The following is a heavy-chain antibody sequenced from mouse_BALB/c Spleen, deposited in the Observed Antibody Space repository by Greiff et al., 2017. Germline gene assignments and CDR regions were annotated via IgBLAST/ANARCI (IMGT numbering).Heavy chain of an antibody. J-gene: IGHJ2*01. D-gene: IGHD1-2*01. CDR1: GFNIKDTY. V-gene: IGHV14-3*02. CDR3: ARGDYGYDY. CDR2: IDPANGNT. Sequence: EVNVVESGAELVKPGASVKLSCTASGFNIKDTYMHWVKQRPEQGLEWIGRIDPANGNTKYDPKFQGKATITADTSSNTAYLQLSSLTSEDTAVYYCARGDYGYDYWGQGTTLTVSS.